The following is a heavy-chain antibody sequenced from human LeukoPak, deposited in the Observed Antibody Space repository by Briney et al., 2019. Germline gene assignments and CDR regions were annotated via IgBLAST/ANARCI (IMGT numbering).Heavy chain of an antibody. Sequence: GGSLRLSCAASGFTFSNYGMHWVRQAPGKGLEWVAFVRSDGDIKYYADSVKGRFTISRDNSRTTLHLQMNSLRGEDTAVYHCAKDLPAAYFDYWGQGTLVTVSS. V-gene: IGHV3-30*02. D-gene: IGHD2-2*01. J-gene: IGHJ4*02. CDR3: AKDLPAAYFDY. CDR2: VRSDGDIK. CDR1: GFTFSNYG.